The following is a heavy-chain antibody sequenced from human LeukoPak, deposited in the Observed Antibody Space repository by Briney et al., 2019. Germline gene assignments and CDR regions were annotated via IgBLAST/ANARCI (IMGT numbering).Heavy chain of an antibody. J-gene: IGHJ4*02. D-gene: IGHD2-2*01. CDR2: ISSTTSI. V-gene: IGHV3-48*02. CDR3: ARRYCGTATCPNFDY. Sequence: GGSLRLSCVVSGFPFSSYGMNWVRQAPGKGLEWIAYISSTTSIYYADSVKGRFTISRDNAKNSVFLQMDSLRDEDTAVYYCARRYCGTATCPNFDYWGQGILVTVSS. CDR1: GFPFSSYG.